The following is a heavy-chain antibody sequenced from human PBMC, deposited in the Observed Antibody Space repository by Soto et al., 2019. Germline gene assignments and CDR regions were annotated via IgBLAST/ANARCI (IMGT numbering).Heavy chain of an antibody. D-gene: IGHD3-10*01. J-gene: IGHJ6*02. CDR3: VRDRDLRDYYGMDV. CDR2: ISTNGRSK. CDR1: GFAFSTYM. Sequence: GSLLLPCSVSGFAFSTYMMNWVRHAPGKGLEWIADISTNGRSKSYAASVRGRFTISRDNTKNSMYLQMNSLRDDDTDVYYCVRDRDLRDYYGMDVWGQGAKVTVYS. V-gene: IGHV3-48*02.